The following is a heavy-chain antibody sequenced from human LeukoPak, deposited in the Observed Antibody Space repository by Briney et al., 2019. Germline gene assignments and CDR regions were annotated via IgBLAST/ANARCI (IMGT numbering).Heavy chain of an antibody. CDR2: INWNGGST. CDR1: GFTFDDYG. Sequence: GGSLRLSCAASGFTFDDYGMSWVRQAPGKGLEWVSGINWNGGSTGYADSVKGRFTISRDNSKNTLYLQMNSLRAEDTAVYYCAKAAQSSAYFDYWGQGTLVTVSS. V-gene: IGHV3-20*04. D-gene: IGHD3-16*02. CDR3: AKAAQSSAYFDY. J-gene: IGHJ4*02.